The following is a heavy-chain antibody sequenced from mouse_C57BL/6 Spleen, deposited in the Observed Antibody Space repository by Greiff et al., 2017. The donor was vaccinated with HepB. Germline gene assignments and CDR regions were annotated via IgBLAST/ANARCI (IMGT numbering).Heavy chain of an antibody. V-gene: IGHV1-19*01. Sequence: EVQLQQSGPVLVKPGASVKMSCKASGYTFTDYYMNWVKQSHGKSLEWIGVINPYNGGTSYNQKFKGKATLTVDKSSSTTYMELNSLTSEDSAVYYYERGSIYHYGSPPSYFDYWGQGTTVTVSS. D-gene: IGHD1-1*01. CDR3: ERGSIYHYGSPPSYFDY. CDR2: INPYNGGT. J-gene: IGHJ2*01. CDR1: GYTFTDYY.